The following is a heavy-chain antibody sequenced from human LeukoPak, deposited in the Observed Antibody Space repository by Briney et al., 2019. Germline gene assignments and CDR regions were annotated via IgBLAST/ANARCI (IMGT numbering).Heavy chain of an antibody. CDR2: INNDGSST. Sequence: QTGGSLRLSCGASGFTFSSYWMHWVRQAPGEGLVWVSRINNDGSSTSYADSVQGRFTISRDNAKNTLYLQMNSLRAEDTALYYCARVARGDYYYYYMDVWGKGTTVTVSS. D-gene: IGHD3-10*01. CDR3: ARVARGDYYYYYMDV. J-gene: IGHJ6*03. V-gene: IGHV3-74*01. CDR1: GFTFSSYW.